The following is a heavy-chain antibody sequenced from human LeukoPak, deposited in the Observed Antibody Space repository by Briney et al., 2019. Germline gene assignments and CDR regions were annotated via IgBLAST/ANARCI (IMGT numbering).Heavy chain of an antibody. CDR2: INTNTANP. J-gene: IGHJ4*02. D-gene: IGHD2-2*01. Sequence: GASVEVSCKASGYTLTSDGMNWGRQAPGQGLEWMGWINTNTANPTYAQGFTGRFVFSLDTSVNTAYLQISSLKAEDTAVYYCARALPGCDRTNCYGLDYWGQGTLVSVSS. CDR3: ARALPGCDRTNCYGLDY. V-gene: IGHV7-4-1*02. CDR1: GYTLTSDG.